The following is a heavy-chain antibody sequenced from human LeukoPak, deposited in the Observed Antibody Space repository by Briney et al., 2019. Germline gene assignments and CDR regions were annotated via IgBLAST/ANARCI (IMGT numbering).Heavy chain of an antibody. V-gene: IGHV3-23*01. Sequence: GGSLRLSRAASGFTFSSYAMSWVRQAPGKGLEWVSAISGSGGSTYYADSVKGRFTISRDNSKNTLYLQMNSLRAEDTAVYYCAKPMVACSGGSCLFAFDIWGQGTMVTVSS. D-gene: IGHD2-15*01. CDR1: GFTFSSYA. CDR3: AKPMVACSGGSCLFAFDI. J-gene: IGHJ3*02. CDR2: ISGSGGST.